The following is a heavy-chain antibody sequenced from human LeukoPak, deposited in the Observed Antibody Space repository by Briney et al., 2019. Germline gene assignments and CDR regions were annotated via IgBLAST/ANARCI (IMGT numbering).Heavy chain of an antibody. Sequence: SETLSLTCTVSGGSISSSSYYWGWIRQPPGKGLECIGSIYYSGSTYYNPSLKSRVTISVDTSKNQFSLKLSSVTAADTAVYYCARHTYRSGWYRYWGQGTLVTVSS. D-gene: IGHD6-19*01. CDR3: ARHTYRSGWYRY. CDR1: GGSISSSSYY. CDR2: IYYSGST. J-gene: IGHJ4*02. V-gene: IGHV4-39*01.